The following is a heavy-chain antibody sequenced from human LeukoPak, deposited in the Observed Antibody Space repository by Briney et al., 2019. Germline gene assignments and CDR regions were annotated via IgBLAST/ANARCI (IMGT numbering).Heavy chain of an antibody. CDR1: GGSFSGYY. J-gene: IGHJ4*02. D-gene: IGHD3-22*01. V-gene: IGHV4-34*01. CDR2: INHSGST. Sequence: SETLSLTCAVYGGSFSGYYWSWIRQPPGKGLEWIGEINHSGSTNYNPSLKSRVTISVDTSKNQFSLKLSSVTAADTAVYYCARVTNYYDSSGYPYFDYWGQGTLVTVSS. CDR3: ARVTNYYDSSGYPYFDY.